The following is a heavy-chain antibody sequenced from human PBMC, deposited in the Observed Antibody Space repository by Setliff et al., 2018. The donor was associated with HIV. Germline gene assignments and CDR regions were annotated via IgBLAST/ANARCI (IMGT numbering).Heavy chain of an antibody. CDR1: GGSISSSSYY. Sequence: SETLSLTCTVSGGSISSSSYYWGWIRQPPGKGLEWIGSIYYSGSTYYNPSLKSRVTISVDTSKNQFSLKLSSVTAADTAVYYCARQSGDIAVAGYSNAFDYWGQGTLVTVSS. V-gene: IGHV4-39*01. CDR3: ARQSGDIAVAGYSNAFDY. CDR2: IYYSGST. D-gene: IGHD6-19*01. J-gene: IGHJ4*02.